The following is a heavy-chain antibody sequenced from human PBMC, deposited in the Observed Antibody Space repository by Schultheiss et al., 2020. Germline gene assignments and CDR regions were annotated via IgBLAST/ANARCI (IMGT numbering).Heavy chain of an antibody. CDR1: GFTFSSYW. Sequence: GSLRLSCAASGFTFSSYWMHWVRQVPGKGLVWVSRIDSDGSSTSYADSVKGRFTISRDNAKNTLYLQMNSLRAEDTAVYYCARDAVAGGFDPWGQGTLVTVSS. J-gene: IGHJ5*02. V-gene: IGHV3-74*01. CDR2: IDSDGSST. D-gene: IGHD6-19*01. CDR3: ARDAVAGGFDP.